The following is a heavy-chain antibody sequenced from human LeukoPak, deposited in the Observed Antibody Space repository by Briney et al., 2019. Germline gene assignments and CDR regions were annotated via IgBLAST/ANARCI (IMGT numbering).Heavy chain of an antibody. V-gene: IGHV1-18*01. CDR1: GYTFTSYG. Sequence: GASVKVSCKASGYTFTSYGISWVRQAPGQGLEWMGWISAYNGNTNYAQKLQGRVTMTTDTSTSTAYMELSSLRSEDTAVYYCARDHASGYSSSWYRGYFDYWGQGTLVTVSS. CDR2: ISAYNGNT. D-gene: IGHD6-13*01. CDR3: ARDHASGYSSSWYRGYFDY. J-gene: IGHJ4*02.